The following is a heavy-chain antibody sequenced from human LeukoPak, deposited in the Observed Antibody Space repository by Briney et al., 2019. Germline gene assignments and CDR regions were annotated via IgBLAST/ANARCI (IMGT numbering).Heavy chain of an antibody. CDR3: ARGRYCSSTSCYGQYYFDY. J-gene: IGHJ4*02. D-gene: IGHD2-2*01. CDR1: GGSISSYY. Sequence: SETLSLTCTVSGGSISSYYWNWIRQPPGMGLEWIGYIYYSGSTNYNPSLKSRVTISVDTSKNQFSLKLSSVTAADTAVYYCARGRYCSSTSCYGQYYFDYWGQGTLVTVSS. CDR2: IYYSGST. V-gene: IGHV4-59*01.